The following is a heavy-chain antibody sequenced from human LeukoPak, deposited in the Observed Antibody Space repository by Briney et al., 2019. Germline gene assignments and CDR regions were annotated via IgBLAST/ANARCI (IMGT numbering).Heavy chain of an antibody. Sequence: GGSLRLSCVASGFTFSSYNMHWVRQAPGKGLEWVSSITSSSSYIYYADSVKGRFTISRDNAKKSVYLQMNSLRAEDTAVYYCARGSTYSSGWYTGFDYWGQGTLVTVSS. CDR2: ITSSSSYI. D-gene: IGHD6-19*01. CDR1: GFTFSSYN. J-gene: IGHJ4*02. CDR3: ARGSTYSSGWYTGFDY. V-gene: IGHV3-21*01.